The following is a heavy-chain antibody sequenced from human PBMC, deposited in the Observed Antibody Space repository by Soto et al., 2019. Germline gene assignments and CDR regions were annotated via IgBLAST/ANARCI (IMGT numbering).Heavy chain of an antibody. Sequence: SETLSLTCTVSADTLNSGGHHCIWIRHLPGKGLDWIGYHYYTRNNYNPSLKSRVAISLDTAQNQFSRRLRSVTAADTAVYYCVRDINAPGSELPRSPAVGGRTKRVHVFDSWGPGTLVTVSS. D-gene: IGHD1-26*01. CDR2: HYYTRN. CDR3: VRDINAPGSELPRSPAVGGRTKRVHVFDS. J-gene: IGHJ5*01. V-gene: IGHV4-31*03. CDR1: ADTLNSGGHH.